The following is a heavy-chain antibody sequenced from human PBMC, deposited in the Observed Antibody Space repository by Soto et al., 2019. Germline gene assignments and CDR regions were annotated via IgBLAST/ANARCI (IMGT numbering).Heavy chain of an antibody. Sequence: SVKVSFKVSGYTLTELSMHWVRQAPVKGLEWMGGFDPEDGETIYAQKFQGRVTMTEDTSTDTAYMELSSLRSEDTAVYSCATYGGYSYGHAFYGMDVWGQGTKVTVYS. D-gene: IGHD5-18*01. V-gene: IGHV1-24*01. J-gene: IGHJ6*02. CDR2: FDPEDGET. CDR3: ATYGGYSYGHAFYGMDV. CDR1: GYTLTELS.